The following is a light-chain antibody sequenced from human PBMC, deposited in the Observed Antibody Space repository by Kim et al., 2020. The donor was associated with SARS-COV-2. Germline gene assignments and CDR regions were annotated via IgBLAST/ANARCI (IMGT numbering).Light chain of an antibody. CDR2: EVN. CDR3: SSYAGSNNLV. Sequence: GRSVTISCTGTSSDVGGYNYVSWNQQHPGKAHKLMIYEVNRRPSGVPDRFSGSKSGNTASLTVSGLQAEDEADYYCSSYAGSNNLVFGGGTQLTVL. CDR1: SSDVGGYNY. V-gene: IGLV2-8*01. J-gene: IGLJ2*01.